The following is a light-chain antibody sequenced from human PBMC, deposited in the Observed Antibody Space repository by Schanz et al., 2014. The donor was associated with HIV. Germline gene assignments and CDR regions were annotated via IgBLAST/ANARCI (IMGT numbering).Light chain of an antibody. V-gene: IGLV2-14*03. J-gene: IGLJ3*02. Sequence: QSALTQPASVSGSLGQSITISCTGTSGDVGRSDYASWYQQPPGQPPKLLIYDVTYRPSGISIRFSGSKSGYTASLTISGLQADDEADYYCSSHAGSSPYWVFGGGTKVTVL. CDR2: DVT. CDR1: SGDVGRSDY. CDR3: SSHAGSSPYWV.